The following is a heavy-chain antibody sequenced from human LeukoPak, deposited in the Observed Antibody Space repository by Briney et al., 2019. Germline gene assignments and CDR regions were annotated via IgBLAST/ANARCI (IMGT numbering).Heavy chain of an antibody. CDR2: IYSDGNT. Sequence: GVSLRLSCAASGFIVSDKYMSWVRQAPGKGLEWISVIYSDGNTYYSDSVKGRFTISRDNSKNTLLLQMDSLRVEDTAVYYCTRGHYSNTLGGQGTLVTVSS. V-gene: IGHV3-66*01. CDR1: GFIVSDKY. D-gene: IGHD6-13*01. CDR3: TRGHYSNTL. J-gene: IGHJ4*02.